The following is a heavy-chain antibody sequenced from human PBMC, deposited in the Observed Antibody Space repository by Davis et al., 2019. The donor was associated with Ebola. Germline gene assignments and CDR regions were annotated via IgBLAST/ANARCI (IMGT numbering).Heavy chain of an antibody. CDR2: IYYNWAT. J-gene: IGHJ4*02. V-gene: IGHV4-39*01. CDR1: GGSISSGGYS. D-gene: IGHD3-3*01. Sequence: PSETLSLTCAVSGGSISSGGYSWGWVRQPPGRGPEWIGSIYYNWATYYNPSLPLLKRRVTMSADTSKSQFSLNLSSVTAANTAVYYCARLWLSRPPYYDFWSSYFYFDSWGQGSLVTVSS. CDR3: ARLWLSRPPYYDFWSSYFYFDS.